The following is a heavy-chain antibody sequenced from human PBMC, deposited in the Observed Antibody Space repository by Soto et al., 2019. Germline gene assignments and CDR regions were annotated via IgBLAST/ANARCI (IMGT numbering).Heavy chain of an antibody. J-gene: IGHJ4*02. Sequence: GGSLRLSCAASGFTFSSYAMHWVRQAPGKGLEWVAVISYDGSHKYYADSVKGRFTISRGNSNNMLYLQMDSLRAEDTAVYYCAKGGAPRYYGRSSCHPAGAYWGQGTLVTVSS. CDR1: GFTFSSYA. D-gene: IGHD2-15*01. CDR3: AKGGAPRYYGRSSCHPAGAY. V-gene: IGHV3-30*04. CDR2: ISYDGSHK.